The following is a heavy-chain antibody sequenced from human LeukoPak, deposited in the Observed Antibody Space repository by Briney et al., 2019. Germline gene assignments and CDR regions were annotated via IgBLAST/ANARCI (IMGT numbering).Heavy chain of an antibody. J-gene: IGHJ4*02. CDR3: ATRRFGELTY. Sequence: GGSLRHSCVGSGVIVRSNYMTWVRQAPGKGLEWVSILYHGGSTYYADSVKGRFSISRDTSKNTLYLQMNSLRVEDTAVYYCATRRFGELTYWGQGTLVTVSS. V-gene: IGHV3-66*01. CDR1: GVIVRSNY. D-gene: IGHD3-10*01. CDR2: LYHGGST.